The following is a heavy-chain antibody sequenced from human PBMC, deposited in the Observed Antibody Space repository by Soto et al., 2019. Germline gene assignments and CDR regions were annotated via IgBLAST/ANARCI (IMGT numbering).Heavy chain of an antibody. J-gene: IGHJ4*02. Sequence: SETLSLTCAVYGGSFSGYYWSWIRQPPGKGLEWIGEINHSGSTNYNPSLKSRVTISVDTSKNQFSLKLSSVTAADTAVYYCAREGGPTAYCGGDCCSLGFDYWGQGTLVTVSS. CDR1: GGSFSGYY. CDR3: AREGGPTAYCGGDCCSLGFDY. D-gene: IGHD2-21*02. CDR2: INHSGST. V-gene: IGHV4-34*01.